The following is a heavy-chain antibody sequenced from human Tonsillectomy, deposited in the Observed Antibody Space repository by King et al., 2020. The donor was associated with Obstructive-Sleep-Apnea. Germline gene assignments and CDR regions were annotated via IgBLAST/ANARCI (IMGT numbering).Heavy chain of an antibody. Sequence: VQLVESGAEVKKPGASVKVSCKASGYTFTSYYMHWVRQAPGQGLEWMGIINPSGGSTSYAQKFQGRVTMTRETSTSTVYMELSSLRSEDTAVYYWAREWYCSSTSCYANYYYGMDVWGQGSTVTVSS. D-gene: IGHD2-2*01. CDR3: AREWYCSSTSCYANYYYGMDV. CDR1: GYTFTSYY. J-gene: IGHJ6*02. CDR2: INPSGGST. V-gene: IGHV1-46*01.